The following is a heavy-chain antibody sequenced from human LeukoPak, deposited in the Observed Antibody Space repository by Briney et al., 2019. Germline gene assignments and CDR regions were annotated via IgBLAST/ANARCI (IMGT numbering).Heavy chain of an antibody. CDR1: GFTFSSYS. Sequence: GGSLRLSCAASGFTFSSYSMNWVRQAPGKGLEWVSHITASGTAMFYADSVKGRFTISRDNAKNSLYLQMNSLRAEDTAVYYCARDSPDYYDSSGPYYYYGMDVWGQGTTVTVSS. D-gene: IGHD3-22*01. J-gene: IGHJ6*02. CDR2: ITASGTAM. V-gene: IGHV3-21*05. CDR3: ARDSPDYYDSSGPYYYYGMDV.